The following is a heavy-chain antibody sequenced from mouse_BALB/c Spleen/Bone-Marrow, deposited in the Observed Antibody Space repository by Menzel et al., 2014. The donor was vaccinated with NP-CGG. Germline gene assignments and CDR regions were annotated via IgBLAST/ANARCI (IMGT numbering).Heavy chain of an antibody. CDR3: ARLGYYGWFAD. Sequence: EVMLVESGGGLVQPGGSLKLSCAASGFDFSRYWMSWVRQAPGKGLQWIGEINPESNTINYTPSLKDKFIISRDNAKNTLYLQMSKVRSEDTALYCCARLGYYGWFADWGQGTLVTVSA. D-gene: IGHD2-3*01. J-gene: IGHJ3*01. V-gene: IGHV4-1*02. CDR1: GFDFSRYW. CDR2: INPESNTI.